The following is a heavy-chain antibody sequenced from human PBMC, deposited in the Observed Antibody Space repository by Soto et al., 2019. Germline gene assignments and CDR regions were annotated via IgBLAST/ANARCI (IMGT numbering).Heavy chain of an antibody. CDR1: GFSLSTNGVG. D-gene: IGHD3-10*01. Sequence: QITLKESGPTLVKPTQTLTLTCTFSGFSLSTNGVGVGWIRQPPGKALEWLALIYWNDDKRYSPSLKSRLTITKDTSKNQLFLTMSNMDPVDTATYYSARRYYFGSGSYYDGGYRFGYWGQGTLVTVSS. V-gene: IGHV2-5*01. CDR2: IYWNDDK. J-gene: IGHJ4*02. CDR3: ARRYYFGSGSYYDGGYRFGY.